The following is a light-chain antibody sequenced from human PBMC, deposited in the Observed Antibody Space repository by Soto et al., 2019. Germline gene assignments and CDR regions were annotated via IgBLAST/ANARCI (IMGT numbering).Light chain of an antibody. Sequence: LVTHEPSLTVSPGGTFTLTCVSSTGAVTNGHYPYWFQQKPGQAPRTLIYDTTNRHSWTPARFSGSLLGGKAALTLSGAQPEDEAEYYCLLSYNGPYVFGTGTKVTV. CDR1: TGAVTNGHY. CDR3: LLSYNGPYV. CDR2: DTT. J-gene: IGLJ1*01. V-gene: IGLV7-46*01.